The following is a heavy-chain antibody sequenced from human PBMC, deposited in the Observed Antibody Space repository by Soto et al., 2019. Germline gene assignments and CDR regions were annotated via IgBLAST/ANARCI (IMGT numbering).Heavy chain of an antibody. CDR3: ASDSTGYSSGWLGYYYYGMDV. J-gene: IGHJ6*02. D-gene: IGHD6-19*01. CDR1: GYSFTSYW. Sequence: GASLKISCKGSGYSFTSYWIGWVRQMPGKGLEWMGIIYPGDSDTRYSPSFQGQVTISADKSISTAYLQWSSLKASDTAMYYCASDSTGYSSGWLGYYYYGMDVWGQGTTVTVSS. CDR2: IYPGDSDT. V-gene: IGHV5-51*01.